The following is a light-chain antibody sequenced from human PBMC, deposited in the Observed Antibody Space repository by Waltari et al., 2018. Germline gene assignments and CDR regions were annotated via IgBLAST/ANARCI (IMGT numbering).Light chain of an antibody. Sequence: QSVLTQPPSVSAAPGPRVTLSCSGGSSNIGNNYVSLYRQFPGTAPKLLIYENTERPSGIPGRFSGSKSGTSATLDITGLQAGDEADYYCGTWDSSLSGAVFGGGTHLTVL. CDR2: ENT. CDR3: GTWDSSLSGAV. V-gene: IGLV1-51*02. CDR1: SSNIGNNY. J-gene: IGLJ7*01.